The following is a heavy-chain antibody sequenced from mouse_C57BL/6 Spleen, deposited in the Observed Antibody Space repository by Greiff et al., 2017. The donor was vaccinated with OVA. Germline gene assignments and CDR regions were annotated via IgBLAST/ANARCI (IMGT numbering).Heavy chain of an antibody. J-gene: IGHJ1*03. CDR1: GYAFSSYW. CDR2: IYPGDGDT. Sequence: QVQLKESGAELVKPGASVKISCKASGYAFSSYWMNWVKQRPGKGLEWIGQIYPGDGDTNYNGKFKGKATLTADKSSSTAYMQLSSLTSEDSAVYFCAREEKRYDGYPYWYFDVWGTGTTVTVSS. D-gene: IGHD2-3*01. CDR3: AREEKRYDGYPYWYFDV. V-gene: IGHV1-80*01.